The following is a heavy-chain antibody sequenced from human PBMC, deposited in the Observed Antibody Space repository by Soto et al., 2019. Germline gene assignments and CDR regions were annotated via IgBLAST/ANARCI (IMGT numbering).Heavy chain of an antibody. J-gene: IGHJ3*02. CDR1: GFTFSSYA. D-gene: IGHD6-13*01. Sequence: GGSLRLSCAASGFTFSSYAMSWVRQAPGKGLEWVSAISGSGGSTYYADSVKGRFTISRDNSKNTLYLQMNSLRAEDTVVFYCATDRGPYSSLVDAFDIWGQGTMVTVSS. CDR2: ISGSGGST. V-gene: IGHV3-23*01. CDR3: ATDRGPYSSLVDAFDI.